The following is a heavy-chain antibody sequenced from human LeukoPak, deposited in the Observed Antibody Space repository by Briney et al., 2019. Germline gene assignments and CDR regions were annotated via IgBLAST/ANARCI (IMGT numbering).Heavy chain of an antibody. D-gene: IGHD6-6*01. J-gene: IGHJ5*02. CDR3: ARDSSGPWFDP. CDR2: ITGSGSFV. CDR1: GFTFSNYG. Sequence: GRSLRLSCAASGFTFSNYGMHWVRQAPGKGLEWVSSITGSGSFVYYADSVKGRFTISRDNAKNSLFLQMNSLRAEDTAVYYCARDSSGPWFDPWGQGTLVTVSS. V-gene: IGHV3-21*01.